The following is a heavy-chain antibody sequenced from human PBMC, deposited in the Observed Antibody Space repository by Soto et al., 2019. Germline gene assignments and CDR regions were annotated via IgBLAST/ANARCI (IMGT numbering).Heavy chain of an antibody. V-gene: IGHV3-74*01. J-gene: IGHJ3*01. D-gene: IGHD2-21*02. CDR2: IHSDGSST. Sequence: EVRLVESEGGLVQPGGSLSLSCAASGSTFSYYWMHWVRQAPGQGLLWVSRIHSDGSSTTYADSVKGRFTISRDNAKNTVSLQMNSLRVEDTGVYFCARGDRGAFDLWGQGTMVTVSS. CDR3: ARGDRGAFDL. CDR1: GSTFSYYW.